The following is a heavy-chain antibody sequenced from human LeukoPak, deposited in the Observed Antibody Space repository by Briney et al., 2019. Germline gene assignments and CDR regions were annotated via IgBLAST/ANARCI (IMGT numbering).Heavy chain of an antibody. CDR1: GFTFSSYT. V-gene: IGHV3-7*05. CDR2: IKQDGSEK. CDR3: TSGGSYFGS. Sequence: GGSLRLSCAASGFTFSSYTMNWVRQAPGKGLEWVANIKQDGSEKYYVDSVKGRFTISRDNAKNSLFLQMNSLRADDTAVYYCTSGGSYFGSWGQGTLVTVSS. J-gene: IGHJ4*02.